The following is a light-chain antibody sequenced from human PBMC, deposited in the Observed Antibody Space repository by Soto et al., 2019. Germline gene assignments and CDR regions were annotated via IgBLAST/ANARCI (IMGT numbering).Light chain of an antibody. V-gene: IGLV2-23*02. CDR2: EVT. CDR1: SSDVGFYNL. J-gene: IGLJ2*01. Sequence: QSVLTQPASVSGFPVQSITISCTGTSSDVGFYNLISWYQQHPGKAPKVIIFEVTKRPSGVSDRISGSKSGNTASLTISGIQAADEAPYCSFSPTGAFGRGTELPVL. CDR3: FSPTGA.